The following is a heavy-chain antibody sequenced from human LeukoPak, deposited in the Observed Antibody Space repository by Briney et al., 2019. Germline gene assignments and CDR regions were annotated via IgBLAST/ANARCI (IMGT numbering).Heavy chain of an antibody. CDR2: IKQDGGKK. Sequence: PGGSLRLSCAASGFTFSDYYMTWIRQAPGKGLEWVANIKQDGGKKYYVDSVKGRFTISRDNAKNSLYLQMNSLRAEDTAVYYCARDADPRRVGYSSSWYVFRSFDYWGQGTLVTVSS. CDR1: GFTFSDYY. V-gene: IGHV3-7*01. J-gene: IGHJ4*02. CDR3: ARDADPRRVGYSSSWYVFRSFDY. D-gene: IGHD6-13*01.